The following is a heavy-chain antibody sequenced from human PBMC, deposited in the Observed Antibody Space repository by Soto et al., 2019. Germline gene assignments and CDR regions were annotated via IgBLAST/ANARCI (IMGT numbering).Heavy chain of an antibody. Sequence: PSETLSLTCTVSGSSISGFYWSWVRQPPGRGLEWIGYVYYSGTHNYNPSHKSRLTISIDTPKNQFSLKLSSVTAADTAVYYCARVQMATIYFDSWGQGTLVTVSS. CDR2: VYYSGTH. J-gene: IGHJ4*02. D-gene: IGHD5-12*01. CDR3: ARVQMATIYFDS. V-gene: IGHV4-59*01. CDR1: GSSISGFY.